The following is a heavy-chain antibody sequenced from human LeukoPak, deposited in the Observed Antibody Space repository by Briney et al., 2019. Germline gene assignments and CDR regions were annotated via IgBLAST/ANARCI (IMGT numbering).Heavy chain of an antibody. CDR3: ARGGAVAGTPILW. CDR1: GFTFSSYS. D-gene: IGHD6-19*01. J-gene: IGHJ4*02. V-gene: IGHV3-21*01. CDR2: ISSSSSYI. Sequence: GGSLRLSCAASGFTFSSYSMNWVRRAPGKGLEWVSSISSSSSYIYYADSVKGRFTISRDNAKDSLYLQMNSLRAEDTAVYYCARGGAVAGTPILWWGQGTLVTVSS.